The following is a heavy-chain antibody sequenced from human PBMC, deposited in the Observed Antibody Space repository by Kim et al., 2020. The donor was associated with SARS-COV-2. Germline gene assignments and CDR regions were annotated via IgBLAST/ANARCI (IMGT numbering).Heavy chain of an antibody. D-gene: IGHD4-17*01. CDR2: ST. J-gene: IGHJ6*02. CDR3: ATYDYGTLDV. V-gene: IGHV4-39*01. Sequence: STYYTPSLKSRVTISVDTSKNQFSLKLSSVTAADTAVYYCATYDYGTLDVWGQGTTVTVSS.